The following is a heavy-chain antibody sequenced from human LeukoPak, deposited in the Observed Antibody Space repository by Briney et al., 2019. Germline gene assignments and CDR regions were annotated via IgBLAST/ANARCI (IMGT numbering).Heavy chain of an antibody. Sequence: GGSLRLSCAASGFTFSSYAMHWVRQAPGKGLEWVAVISYDGSNKYYADSVKGRFTISRDNSKNTLYLQMNSLRAEDTAVYYCARDQVWIQAQRNAFDIWGQGTMVTVSS. CDR1: GFTFSSYA. CDR3: ARDQVWIQAQRNAFDI. CDR2: ISYDGSNK. D-gene: IGHD5-18*01. V-gene: IGHV3-30-3*01. J-gene: IGHJ3*02.